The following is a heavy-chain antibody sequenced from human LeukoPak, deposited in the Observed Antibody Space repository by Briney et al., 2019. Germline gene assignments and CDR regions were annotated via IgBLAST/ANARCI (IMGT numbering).Heavy chain of an antibody. CDR3: ARDDPVGATTGIDY. J-gene: IGHJ4*02. V-gene: IGHV4-61*02. CDR1: GGSISSASYY. CDR2: IYTSGST. Sequence: PSETLSLTCTVSGGSISSASYYWSWIRQPAGKGLQWIGRIYTSGSTYYNPSLKSRVTISVDTSKNQFSLKLSSVTAADTAVYYCARDDPVGATTGIDYWGQGTLVTVSS. D-gene: IGHD1-26*01.